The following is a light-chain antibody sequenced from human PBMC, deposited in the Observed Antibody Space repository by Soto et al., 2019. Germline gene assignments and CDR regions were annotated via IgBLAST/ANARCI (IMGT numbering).Light chain of an antibody. CDR2: AAS. J-gene: IGKJ4*01. V-gene: IGKV3-20*01. CDR1: QSISSSY. CDR3: QQSYSTPRLT. Sequence: EIVLTQSPGTLSLSPGEGGTLSCRASQSISSSYLAWYQQKPGQSPRLLIYAASSRATGIPDRFSGSGSGTDFTLTISRLEPEDFATYYCQQSYSTPRLTFGGGTKVEIK.